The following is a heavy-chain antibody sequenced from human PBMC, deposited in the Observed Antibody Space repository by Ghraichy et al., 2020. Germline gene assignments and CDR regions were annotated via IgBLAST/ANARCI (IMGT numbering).Heavy chain of an antibody. V-gene: IGHV3-72*01. CDR1: GFTFSDHY. CDR2: TRNKANSYTT. CDR3: ARVRYSSGWHDS. J-gene: IGHJ4*02. D-gene: IGHD6-19*01. Sequence: GGSLRLSCAASGFTFSDHYMDWVRQAPGKGLEWVGRTRNKANSYTTEYAASVKGRFTISRDDSENSLYLQMNSLKTEDTAVYYCARVRYSSGWHDSWGQGTLVTVSS.